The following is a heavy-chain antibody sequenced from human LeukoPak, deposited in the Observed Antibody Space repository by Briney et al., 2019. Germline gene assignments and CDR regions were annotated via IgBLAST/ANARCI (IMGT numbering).Heavy chain of an antibody. CDR3: ARDRKGLDY. CDR2: IWYDGSNK. CDR1: GFTFSSYG. D-gene: IGHD1-14*01. V-gene: IGHV3-33*01. J-gene: IGHJ4*02. Sequence: PGGSLRLSCAASGFTFSSYGMHWVRQAPGKGLEWVAVIWYDGSNKYYADSVKGRFTISRDNSKNTLYLQMNSLRSDDTAVYYCARDRKGLDYWGQGTLVTVSS.